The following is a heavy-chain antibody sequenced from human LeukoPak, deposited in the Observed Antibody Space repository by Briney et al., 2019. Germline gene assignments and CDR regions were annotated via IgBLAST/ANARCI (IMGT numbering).Heavy chain of an antibody. D-gene: IGHD5/OR15-5a*01. J-gene: IGHJ3*01. CDR2: IRGDGSLK. CDR3: ARDSGGFSSVYYDAFDF. Sequence: PGGSLRLSCAASGFTFSNYWMIWVRQAPGKGLEWVANIRGDGSLKNYVDSVKGRFTTSRDNAKNSLYLQMNSLRAEDMAIYYCARDSGGFSSVYYDAFDFWGQGTVVTVSS. CDR1: GFTFSNYW. V-gene: IGHV3-7*01.